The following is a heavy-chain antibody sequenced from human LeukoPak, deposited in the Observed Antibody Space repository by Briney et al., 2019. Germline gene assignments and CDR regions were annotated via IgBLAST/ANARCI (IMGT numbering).Heavy chain of an antibody. V-gene: IGHV3-23*01. CDR2: ISGSGGST. J-gene: IGHJ4*02. Sequence: GGSLRLSCAASGXTFSSYAMSWVRQAPGKGLEWVSAISGSGGSTYYADSVKGRFTISRDNSKNTLYLQMNSLRAEDTAVYYCANVGYYDSSGYYFLWGQGTLVTVSS. CDR1: GXTFSSYA. D-gene: IGHD3-22*01. CDR3: ANVGYYDSSGYYFL.